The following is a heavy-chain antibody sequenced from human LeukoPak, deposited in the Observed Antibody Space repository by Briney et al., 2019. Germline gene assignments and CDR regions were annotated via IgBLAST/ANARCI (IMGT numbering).Heavy chain of an antibody. J-gene: IGHJ3*02. CDR3: ARATYYDSSSAFDI. CDR1: GFTFSSYE. CDR2: ISSSGSTI. D-gene: IGHD3-22*01. Sequence: GGSLRLSCAASGFTFSSYEMNWVRQAPGKGLEWVSYISSSGSTIYYADSVKGRFTISRDNAKNSLYLQMNSLGAEDTAVYYCARATYYDSSSAFDIWGQGTMVTVSS. V-gene: IGHV3-48*03.